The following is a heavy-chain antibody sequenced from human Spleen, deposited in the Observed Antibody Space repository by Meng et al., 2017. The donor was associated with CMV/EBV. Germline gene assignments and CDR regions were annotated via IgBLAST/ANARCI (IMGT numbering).Heavy chain of an antibody. Sequence: QVQLQESGPGVVKPSQTLSLTCTVSGGSISSGDYYWSWIRQPPGKGLEWIGYIYYSGSTYYNPSLKSRVTISVDTSKNQFSLKLSSVTAADTAVYYCARGYYDSSGYGYWYLDLWGRGTLVTVSS. CDR2: IYYSGST. J-gene: IGHJ2*01. D-gene: IGHD3-22*01. CDR1: GGSISSGDYY. CDR3: ARGYYDSSGYGYWYLDL. V-gene: IGHV4-30-4*01.